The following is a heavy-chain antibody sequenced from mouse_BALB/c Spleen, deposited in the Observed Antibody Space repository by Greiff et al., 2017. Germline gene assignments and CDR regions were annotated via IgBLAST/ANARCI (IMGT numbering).Heavy chain of an antibody. Sequence: VQLQQSGPELVKPGASVKMSCKASGYTFTSYVMHWVKQKPGQGLEWIGYINPYNDGTKYNEKFKGKATLTSDKSSSTAYMELSSLTSEDSAVYYCARPGSSPYDAMDYWGQGTSVTVSS. CDR3: ARPGSSPYDAMDY. CDR1: GYTFTSYV. CDR2: INPYNDGT. D-gene: IGHD1-1*01. J-gene: IGHJ4*01. V-gene: IGHV1-14*01.